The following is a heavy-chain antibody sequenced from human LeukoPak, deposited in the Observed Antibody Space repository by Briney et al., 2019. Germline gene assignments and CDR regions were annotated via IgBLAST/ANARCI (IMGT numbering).Heavy chain of an antibody. CDR3: ANIQLWLPY. CDR2: INLNSGGT. J-gene: IGHJ4*02. Sequence: ASVKVSFKASGYTFTDYYMHWVRQAPGEGLEWMGWINLNSGGTNFAQEFQGRVTLTRDTSISTAYMELTRLRTDDTAMYYCANIQLWLPYWGQGTLVTVSS. CDR1: GYTFTDYY. D-gene: IGHD5-18*01. V-gene: IGHV1-2*02.